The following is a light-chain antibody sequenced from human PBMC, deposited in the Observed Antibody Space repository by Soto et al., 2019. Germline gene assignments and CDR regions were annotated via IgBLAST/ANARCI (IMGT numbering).Light chain of an antibody. CDR1: QSVRSF. J-gene: IGKJ4*01. Sequence: PGDRATLSCRARQSVRSFLAWYQQKPGQAPRLLIYDASNRATGIPARFSGSGSGTDFTLTISSLEPEDFAVYYCQQRDNWSSVTFGGGTKVEIK. CDR3: QQRDNWSSVT. V-gene: IGKV3-11*01. CDR2: DAS.